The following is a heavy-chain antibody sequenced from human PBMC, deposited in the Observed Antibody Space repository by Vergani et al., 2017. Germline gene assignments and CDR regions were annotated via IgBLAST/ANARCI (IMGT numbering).Heavy chain of an antibody. D-gene: IGHD6-13*01. V-gene: IGHV3-43D*03. CDR2: ISWDGGST. CDR3: ARDPWGSSSRDGMDV. Sequence: EVQLVESGGVVVQPGGSLRLSCAASGFTFDDYALHWVRQAPGKGLEWVSLISWDGGSTYYADSVKGRFTISRDNSKNTLYLQMNSLRAEDTAVYYCARDPWGSSSRDGMDVWGQGTTVTVSS. J-gene: IGHJ6*02. CDR1: GFTFDDYA.